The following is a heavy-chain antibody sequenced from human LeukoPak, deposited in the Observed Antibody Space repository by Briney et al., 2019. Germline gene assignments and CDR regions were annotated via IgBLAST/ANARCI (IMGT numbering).Heavy chain of an antibody. CDR2: ISYDGSNK. CDR1: GFTFSSYA. J-gene: IGHJ4*02. D-gene: IGHD5-18*01. V-gene: IGHV3-30*04. CDR3: AKEARYSYGGDFFAY. Sequence: GGSLRLSCAASGFTFSSYAMHWVRQAPGKGLEWVAVISYDGSNKYYADSVKGRFTISRDNSKNTLYLQMNSLRAEDTAVYYCAKEARYSYGGDFFAYWGQGTLVTVSS.